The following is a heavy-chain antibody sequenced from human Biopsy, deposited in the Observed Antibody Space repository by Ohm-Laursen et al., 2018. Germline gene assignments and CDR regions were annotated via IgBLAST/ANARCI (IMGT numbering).Heavy chain of an antibody. CDR3: ARGGLNYWYFDL. Sequence: GASVKVSCKASGYTFTDSYMHWVRQTPGQGLEWMGWINPKSGGTNYAQKFQGRVTMTRDTSMSTAYMELNRLRSDDTAVYYCARGGLNYWYFDLWGRGTLVTVSS. CDR1: GYTFTDSY. D-gene: IGHD1-26*01. J-gene: IGHJ2*01. V-gene: IGHV1-2*02. CDR2: INPKSGGT.